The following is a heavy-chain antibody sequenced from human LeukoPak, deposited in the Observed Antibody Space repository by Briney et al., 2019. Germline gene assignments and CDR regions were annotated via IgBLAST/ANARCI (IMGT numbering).Heavy chain of an antibody. D-gene: IGHD3-3*01. Sequence: GASVKVSCKASGYTFTSYDINWVRQATGQGLEWMGWMNPNSGNTGYAQKFQGRVTMTRNTSMSTAYMELSSLRSEDTAVYYCARGVLPYYDFWSGSDPSYYYYYMDVWGKGTTVTVSS. CDR3: ARGVLPYYDFWSGSDPSYYYYYMDV. J-gene: IGHJ6*03. CDR1: GYTFTSYD. V-gene: IGHV1-8*01. CDR2: MNPNSGNT.